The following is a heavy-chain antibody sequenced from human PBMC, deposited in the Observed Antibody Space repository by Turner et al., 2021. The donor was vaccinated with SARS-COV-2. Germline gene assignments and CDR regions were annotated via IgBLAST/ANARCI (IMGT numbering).Heavy chain of an antibody. CDR1: GLNFSSYS. Sequence: ESRGGLLQPGVLLSTSCAASGLNFSSYSMNWVRQAPGKGLEWVSYISMSSSTIYYADSVKGRFTISRDNFNISSRRRHTRSRCDWSSDVCSSDLTPRIAEAGTAIDPWGQGTLVTVFS. J-gene: IGHJ5*02. V-gene: IGHV3-48*01. CDR3: SDLTPRIAEAGTAIDP. CDR2: ISMSSSTI. D-gene: IGHD6-19*01.